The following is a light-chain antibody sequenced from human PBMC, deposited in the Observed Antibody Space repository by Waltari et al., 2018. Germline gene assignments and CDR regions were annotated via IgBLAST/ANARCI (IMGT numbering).Light chain of an antibody. CDR1: QDISKS. CDR2: DAS. CDR3: QQFDSLPYT. V-gene: IGKV1-33*01. Sequence: DIQMTQSPSSLSASVGDRVTITCQASQDISKSLNWYQQKPGKAPNLLIYDASNLEAGVPSRVSGSGSGTDLTFTITSLQPEDIATYYCQQFDSLPYTFGPGTKLEIK. J-gene: IGKJ2*01.